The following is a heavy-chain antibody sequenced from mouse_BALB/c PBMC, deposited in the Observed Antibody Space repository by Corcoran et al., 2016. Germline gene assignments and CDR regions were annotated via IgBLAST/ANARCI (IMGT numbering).Heavy chain of an antibody. CDR1: GYSFTGYT. D-gene: IGHD2-1*01. CDR3: ARGSYGNYGYYYAMDY. Sequence: EVQLQQSGPELVKPGASMKISCKASGYSFTGYTMNWVKQSHGKNLEWIGLINPYNGGTSYNQKFKGKATLTVDKSSSTAYMELLSLTSEDSAVYYCARGSYGNYGYYYAMDYWGQGTSVTVPS. CDR2: INPYNGGT. V-gene: IGHV1-18*01. J-gene: IGHJ4*01.